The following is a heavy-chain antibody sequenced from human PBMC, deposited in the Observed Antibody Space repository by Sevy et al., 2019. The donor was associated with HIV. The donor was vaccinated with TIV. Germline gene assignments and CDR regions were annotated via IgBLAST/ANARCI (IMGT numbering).Heavy chain of an antibody. CDR2: INPNSGGT. D-gene: IGHD6-13*01. V-gene: IGHV1-2*02. CDR3: ARHPSRAAEGWFDP. Sequence: ASVKVSCKASGYTFTDYYMYWVRQAPGQGLEWMGWINPNSGGTNYAQKFQGRVTMTRDTSISTANMELSRLRSDDTAMYYCARHPSRAAEGWFDPWGQGTLVTVSS. CDR1: GYTFTDYY. J-gene: IGHJ5*02.